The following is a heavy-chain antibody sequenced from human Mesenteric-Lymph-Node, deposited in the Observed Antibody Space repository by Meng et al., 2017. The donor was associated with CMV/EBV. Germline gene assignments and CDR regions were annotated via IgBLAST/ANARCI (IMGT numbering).Heavy chain of an antibody. J-gene: IGHJ4*02. D-gene: IGHD3-22*01. CDR3: ASYYYGRAAFDY. CDR2: IFYTGNT. V-gene: IGHV4-31*03. CDR1: GDITSGGYY. Sequence: TVSGDITSGGYYWGWIRQIPGKGLEWIGYIFYTGNTYYNPSLQNRLIISIDKSRSQFSLKLTSVTAADTDRYLCASYYYGRAAFDYWGQGTLVTVSS.